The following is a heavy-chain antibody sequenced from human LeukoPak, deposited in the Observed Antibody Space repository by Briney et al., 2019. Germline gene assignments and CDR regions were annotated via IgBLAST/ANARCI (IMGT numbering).Heavy chain of an antibody. Sequence: GASVKVSCKASGYTFTSYYMHWVRQAPGQGLEWMGIINPSGGSTSYAQKFQGRVTMTRDTSTSTVYMELSSLRSEDTAVYYCARDRERWLRLRGGLFDYWGQGTLVTVSS. D-gene: IGHD5-24*01. CDR1: GYTFTSYY. V-gene: IGHV1-46*01. CDR2: INPSGGST. J-gene: IGHJ4*02. CDR3: ARDRERWLRLRGGLFDY.